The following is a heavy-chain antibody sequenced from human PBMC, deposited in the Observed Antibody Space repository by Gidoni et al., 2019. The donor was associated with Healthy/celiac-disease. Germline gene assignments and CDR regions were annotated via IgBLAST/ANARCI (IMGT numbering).Heavy chain of an antibody. J-gene: IGHJ5*02. V-gene: IGHV4-39*01. CDR3: ARHRVVVAATRWFDP. D-gene: IGHD2-15*01. Sequence: DGLEWIGSIYYSGSTYYNPSLKSRVTISVDTSKNQFSLKLSSVTAADTAVYYCARHRVVVAATRWFDPWGQGTLVTVSS. CDR2: IYYSGST.